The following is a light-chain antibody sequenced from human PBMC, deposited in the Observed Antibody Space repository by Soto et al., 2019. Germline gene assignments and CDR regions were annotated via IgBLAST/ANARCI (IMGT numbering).Light chain of an antibody. CDR1: SSNIGAGYD. J-gene: IGLJ1*01. Sequence: VLTQPPSVSGAPGQRVTISCTGSSSNIGAGYDVHWYQQLPGTAPKLLIYGNSSRPSGVPDRFSGSKSGTSASLAITGLQAEDEADYYCQSYDSSLSGFYVFGTGTKVTVL. CDR2: GNS. V-gene: IGLV1-40*01. CDR3: QSYDSSLSGFYV.